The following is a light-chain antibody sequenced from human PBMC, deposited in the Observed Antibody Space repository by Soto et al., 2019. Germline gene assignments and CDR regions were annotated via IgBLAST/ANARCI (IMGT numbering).Light chain of an antibody. CDR1: SSDVGSYNL. J-gene: IGLJ2*01. Sequence: QSALTQPASVSGSPGQSITISCTGTSSDVGSYNLVSWYQQHPGKAPKLMIYEGSKRPSGVSNRFSGSKSGNTASLTISGLQAEDEADYYCSSYSTTTSPHVLFGGGTKVTVL. CDR2: EGS. V-gene: IGLV2-14*02. CDR3: SSYSTTTSPHVL.